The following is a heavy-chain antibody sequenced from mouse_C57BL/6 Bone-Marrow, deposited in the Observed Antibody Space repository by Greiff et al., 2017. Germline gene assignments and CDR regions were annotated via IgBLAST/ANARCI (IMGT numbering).Heavy chain of an antibody. D-gene: IGHD2-2*01. CDR2: LDPSDSYT. CDR1: GYTFTSYW. V-gene: IGHV1-69*01. CDR3: ARKAWLPLYAMDY. J-gene: IGHJ4*01. Sequence: VQLQQPGAELVMPGASVKLSCKASGYTFTSYWMHWVKQRPGQGLEWIGELDPSDSYTNYNQKFKGKSTLTVDKSSSTAYMQLSSLTSEDSAVYYCARKAWLPLYAMDYWGQGTSVTVSS.